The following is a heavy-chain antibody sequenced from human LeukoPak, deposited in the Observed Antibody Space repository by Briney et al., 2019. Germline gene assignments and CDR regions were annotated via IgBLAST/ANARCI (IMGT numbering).Heavy chain of an antibody. CDR3: ARVAAKIDY. Sequence: PSETLSLTCTVSGGSISRYYWSWIRQPPGKGLEWIGYIYYSGSTNYNPSLKSRVTISVDTSKNQFSLKLSSVTAADTAVYYCARVAAKIDYWGQGTLVTVSS. J-gene: IGHJ4*02. CDR2: IYYSGST. V-gene: IGHV4-59*01. D-gene: IGHD6-25*01. CDR1: GGSISRYY.